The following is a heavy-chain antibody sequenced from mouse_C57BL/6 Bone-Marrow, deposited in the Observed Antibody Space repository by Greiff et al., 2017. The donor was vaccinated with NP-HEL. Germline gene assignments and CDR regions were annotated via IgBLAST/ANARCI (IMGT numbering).Heavy chain of an antibody. CDR2: ISGGGGNT. CDR3: ARALYDGYSAWFAY. D-gene: IGHD2-3*01. J-gene: IGHJ3*01. V-gene: IGHV5-9*01. CDR1: GFTFSSYT. Sequence: VQLKESGGGLVKPGGSLKLSCAASGFTFSSYTMSWVRQTPEKRLEWVATISGGGGNTYYPDSVKGRFTISRDNAKNTLYLQMSSLRSEDTALYYCARALYDGYSAWFAYWGQGTLVTVSA.